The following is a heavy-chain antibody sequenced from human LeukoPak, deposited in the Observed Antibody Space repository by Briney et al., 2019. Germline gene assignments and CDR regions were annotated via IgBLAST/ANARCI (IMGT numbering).Heavy chain of an antibody. Sequence: GGSLRLSCAASGFTVSSNYMSWVRQAPGKGLEWVSVIYSGGSTYYADSVKGRFTISRDNSKNTLYLQMNSLRAEDTAVYYCARLSPPSPVIIAGHWFDPWGQGTQVTVSS. V-gene: IGHV3-53*01. D-gene: IGHD2-21*01. J-gene: IGHJ5*02. CDR2: IYSGGST. CDR1: GFTVSSNY. CDR3: ARLSPPSPVIIAGHWFDP.